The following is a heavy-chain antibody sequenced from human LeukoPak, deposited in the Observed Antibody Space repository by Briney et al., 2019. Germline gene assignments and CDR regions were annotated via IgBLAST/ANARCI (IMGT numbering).Heavy chain of an antibody. J-gene: IGHJ6*02. CDR2: INPGGGST. CDR3: ARDLRGYSYYYGMDV. V-gene: IGHV1-46*01. Sequence: ASVTVSCKASGYTFTSYYMHWVRQAPGQGLEWMGIINPGGGSTSYAQKFQGRVTMTRDTSTSTVYMELSSLRSEDTAVYYCARDLRGYSYYYGMDVWGQGTTVTVSS. D-gene: IGHD5-12*01. CDR1: GYTFTSYY.